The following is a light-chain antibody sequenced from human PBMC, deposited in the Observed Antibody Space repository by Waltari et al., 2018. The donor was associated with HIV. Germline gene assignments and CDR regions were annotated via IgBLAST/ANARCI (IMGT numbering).Light chain of an antibody. CDR3: AAWDDSLNGPHVV. V-gene: IGLV1-44*01. Sequence: QSVLTQPPSASETPGPRVAIPCSGSSSDIGSNAVNWYHQLPGTAPKLLIYSNNQRPSGVPDRFSGSKSGTSASLSISGLQSEDEADYYCAAWDDSLNGPHVVFGGGTKLTVL. CDR2: SNN. CDR1: SSDIGSNA. J-gene: IGLJ2*01.